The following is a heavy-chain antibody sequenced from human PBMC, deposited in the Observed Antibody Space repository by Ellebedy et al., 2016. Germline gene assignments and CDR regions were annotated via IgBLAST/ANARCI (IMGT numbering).Heavy chain of an antibody. D-gene: IGHD4-23*01. Sequence: GGSLRLXXAASGFTFSSYSMNWVRQAPGKGLEWVSSISSSSSTIYYADSVKGRFTISRDNAKNSLYLQMNSLRAEDKAVYYCARDRWVVTSPAPVRYWGQGTLVTVSS. CDR3: ARDRWVVTSPAPVRY. CDR2: ISSSSSTI. J-gene: IGHJ4*02. V-gene: IGHV3-48*01. CDR1: GFTFSSYS.